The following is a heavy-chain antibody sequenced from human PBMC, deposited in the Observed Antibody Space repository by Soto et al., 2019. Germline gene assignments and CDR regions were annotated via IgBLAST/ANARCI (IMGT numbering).Heavy chain of an antibody. CDR3: AREKDYDILTVYKRAGDLDY. J-gene: IGHJ4*02. D-gene: IGHD3-9*01. Sequence: GASVKVSCKASGYSFTGYFVHWVRQAPGPGLEWMGWINPNTGATKYAQKFQGRVTMTRDTSITTAYMELSRLRSDDTAVYYCAREKDYDILTVYKRAGDLDYWGQGTQVTVS. V-gene: IGHV1-2*02. CDR1: GYSFTGYF. CDR2: INPNTGAT.